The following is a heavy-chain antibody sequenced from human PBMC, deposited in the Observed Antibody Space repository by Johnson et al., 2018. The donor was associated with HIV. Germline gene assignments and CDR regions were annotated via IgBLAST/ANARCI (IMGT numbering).Heavy chain of an antibody. CDR3: AKGPYGRGCHEMSHYTFDI. Sequence: QVQLVESGGGVVQPGRSLRLSCAASGFTFSSYAMHWVRQAPGKGLEWVAVISYDGSNKYYADSVKGRFTISRDNSKNTMSLQMNSLRTEDTAVYYCAKGPYGRGCHEMSHYTFDIWGRGTMVTGSS. V-gene: IGHV3-30*04. J-gene: IGHJ3*02. CDR2: ISYDGSNK. CDR1: GFTFSSYA. D-gene: IGHD6-19*01.